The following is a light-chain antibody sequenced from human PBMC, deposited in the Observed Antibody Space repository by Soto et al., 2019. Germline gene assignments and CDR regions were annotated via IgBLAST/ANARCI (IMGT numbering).Light chain of an antibody. CDR1: LTIGDS. J-gene: IGKJ1*01. CDR2: GAS. Sequence: DIQMTQSPSSLSASVGDRVIITCRASLTIGDSLSWFQQKAGKPPTLLIYGASALHSGVPARFSGSGPGTDFTLTISNMQREDFATYYCQQTYNLPRTFGQGTKVDIK. CDR3: QQTYNLPRT. V-gene: IGKV1-39*01.